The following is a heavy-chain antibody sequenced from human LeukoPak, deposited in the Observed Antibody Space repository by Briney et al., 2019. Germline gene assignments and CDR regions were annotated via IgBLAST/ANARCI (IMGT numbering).Heavy chain of an antibody. J-gene: IGHJ4*02. CDR2: IYHSGST. CDR3: ARDTCTNGVCYTPLDY. Sequence: KTSETLSLTCTVSGGSISSYYWSWIRQPPGKGLEWIGSIYHSGSTYYNPSLKSRVTISVDTSKNQFSLKLSSVTAADTAVYYCARDTCTNGVCYTPLDYWGQGTLVTVSS. D-gene: IGHD2-8*01. CDR1: GGSISSYY. V-gene: IGHV4-38-2*02.